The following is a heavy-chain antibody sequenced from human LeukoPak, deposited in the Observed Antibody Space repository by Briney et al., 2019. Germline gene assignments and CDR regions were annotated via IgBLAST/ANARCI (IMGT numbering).Heavy chain of an antibody. D-gene: IGHD6-19*01. Sequence: PGRSLRLSCAASGFTFSSYDMHWVRQAPGKGLEWVAVISYDGSNKYYADSVKGRFTISRDNSKNTLYLQMNSLRAEDTAVYYCARAPSSGWSYYFDYWGQGTLVTVSS. CDR2: ISYDGSNK. CDR3: ARAPSSGWSYYFDY. CDR1: GFTFSSYD. J-gene: IGHJ4*02. V-gene: IGHV3-30-3*01.